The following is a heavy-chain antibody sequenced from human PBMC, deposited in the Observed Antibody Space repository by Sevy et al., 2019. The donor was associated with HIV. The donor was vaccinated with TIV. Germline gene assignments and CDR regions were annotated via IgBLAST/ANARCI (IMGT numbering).Heavy chain of an antibody. J-gene: IGHJ6*01. V-gene: IGHV3-15*01. Sequence: GGSLRLSCASSGIIFKNAWMNWVRQVPGRGLEWVGRIKSTSDGETTDYSAPVKGRFTISRDDSKNTLYLQMNSLKTEDTAVYFCTTGRAAYSYGYFYNAMDIWGQGTTVTVSS. CDR3: TTGRAAYSYGYFYNAMDI. CDR2: IKSTSDGETT. CDR1: GIIFKNAW. D-gene: IGHD5-18*01.